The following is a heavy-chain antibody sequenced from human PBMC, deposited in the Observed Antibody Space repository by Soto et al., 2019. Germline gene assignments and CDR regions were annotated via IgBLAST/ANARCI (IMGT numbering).Heavy chain of an antibody. CDR3: ARDRLVGAYDAFDI. J-gene: IGHJ3*02. Sequence: QVQMVQSGAEVKKPGASVKVSCKASGYTFTSYGLSWVRQAPGQGLEWMGWISAYNGNTNYAQKLQGRVTMTTDTSTSTYYMGLRSLRSDDTAVYYCARDRLVGAYDAFDIWGKGTMVTVSS. V-gene: IGHV1-18*04. D-gene: IGHD1-26*01. CDR2: ISAYNGNT. CDR1: GYTFTSYG.